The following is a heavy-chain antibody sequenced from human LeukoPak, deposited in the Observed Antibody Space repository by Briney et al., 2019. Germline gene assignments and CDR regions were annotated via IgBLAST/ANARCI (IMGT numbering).Heavy chain of an antibody. D-gene: IGHD5-24*01. CDR1: GFTVSSNY. V-gene: IGHV3-53*01. CDR3: ARDFLRSDGWFDP. J-gene: IGHJ5*02. CDR2: IYSGGST. Sequence: GGSLRLSCAASGFTVSSNYINWVRQAPGKGLEWVSVIYSGGSTYYAGSVKGRFTISRDNSKNTLYLQMNSLRAEDTAVYYCARDFLRSDGWFDPWGQGTLVTVSS.